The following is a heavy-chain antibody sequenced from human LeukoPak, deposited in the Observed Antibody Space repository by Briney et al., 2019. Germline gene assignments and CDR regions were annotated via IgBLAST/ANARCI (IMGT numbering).Heavy chain of an antibody. J-gene: IGHJ4*02. CDR2: IDPNSGAP. D-gene: IGHD3-3*01. Sequence: ASVKVSCKTSGYMFTGYYLHWVRQAPGQGLEWMGWIDPNSGAPKYAQKFQGRVTMTRDTSSSTAYMELSSLRSDDTAVYFCARDESGFYPFWGQGALVTVSS. CDR3: ARDESGFYPF. CDR1: GYMFTGYY. V-gene: IGHV1-2*02.